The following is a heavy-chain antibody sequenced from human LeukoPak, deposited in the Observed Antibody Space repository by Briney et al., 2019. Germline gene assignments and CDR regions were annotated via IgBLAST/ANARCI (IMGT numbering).Heavy chain of an antibody. D-gene: IGHD1-26*01. CDR1: GGSISSSSYY. CDR3: ARGPGRGSYPNY. Sequence: PSETLSLTCTVSGGSISSSSYYWGWIRQPPGKGLEWIGSIYYSGSTYYNPSLKSRVTISVDTSKNQFSLKLSSVTAADTAVYYCARGPGRGSYPNYWGQGTLVTVSS. CDR2: IYYSGST. J-gene: IGHJ4*02. V-gene: IGHV4-39*07.